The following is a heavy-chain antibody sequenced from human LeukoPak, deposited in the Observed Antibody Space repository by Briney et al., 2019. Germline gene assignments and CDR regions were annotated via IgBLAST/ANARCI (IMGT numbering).Heavy chain of an antibody. V-gene: IGHV4-59*08. CDR3: ARHFDGSGSQSMDV. CDR2: ISYSGST. J-gene: IGHJ6*02. CDR1: GGSISSYY. D-gene: IGHD3-10*01. Sequence: PSETLSLTCTVSGGSISSYYWSWIRQPPGKGLEWIGYISYSGSTNYNPSLKSQVTISLDTSKNQFSLRLSSVTAADTAVYYCARHFDGSGSQSMDVWGQGTTVTVSS.